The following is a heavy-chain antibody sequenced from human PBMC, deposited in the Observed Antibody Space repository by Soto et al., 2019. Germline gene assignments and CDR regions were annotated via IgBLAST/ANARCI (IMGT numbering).Heavy chain of an antibody. Sequence: PSETLSLTCTVSGGSISSGDYYWSWIRQPPGKGLEWSGYIYYSGSTYYNPSLKSRVTISVDTSKNQFSMKLSSVPAADTAVYYCARDGSVVVVPAAIGGMDVWGQGTTVTVSS. V-gene: IGHV4-30-4*01. CDR1: GGSISSGDYY. J-gene: IGHJ6*02. D-gene: IGHD2-2*01. CDR2: IYYSGST. CDR3: ARDGSVVVVPAAIGGMDV.